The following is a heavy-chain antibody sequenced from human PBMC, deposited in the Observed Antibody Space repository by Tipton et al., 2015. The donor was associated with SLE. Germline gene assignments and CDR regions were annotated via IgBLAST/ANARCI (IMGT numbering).Heavy chain of an antibody. CDR2: IYYSGST. Sequence: TLSLTCTVSGGSISSYYWSWIRQPPGKGLEWIGYIYYSGSTNYNPSLKSRVTISVDTSKNQFSLKLSSVTATDTAVYYCAREGSSWYDAFDTWGQGTMVTVSS. J-gene: IGHJ3*02. V-gene: IGHV4-59*01. CDR1: GGSISSYY. CDR3: AREGSSWYDAFDT. D-gene: IGHD6-13*01.